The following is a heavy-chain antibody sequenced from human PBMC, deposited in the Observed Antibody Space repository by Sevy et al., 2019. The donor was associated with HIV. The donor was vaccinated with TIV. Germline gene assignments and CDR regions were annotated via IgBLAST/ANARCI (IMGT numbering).Heavy chain of an antibody. CDR2: SSGTGSYI. Sequence: GGSLRLSCSASGFTFSSYTMIWVRQAPGMGLEWVSASSGTGSYIYYADSVKDRFTISRDNAKNLLYLQMNSLRAEDTAVYYCARDHGYCSGGSCYSGGYWGQRTLVTVSS. D-gene: IGHD2-15*01. J-gene: IGHJ4*02. CDR3: ARDHGYCSGGSCYSGGY. CDR1: GFTFSSYT. V-gene: IGHV3-21*06.